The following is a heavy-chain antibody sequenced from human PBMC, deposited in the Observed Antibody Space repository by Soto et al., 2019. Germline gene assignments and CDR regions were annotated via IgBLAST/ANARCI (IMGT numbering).Heavy chain of an antibody. V-gene: IGHV3-30-3*01. J-gene: IGHJ4*02. Sequence: QVQLVESGGGVVQPGRSLRLSCAASGFTFSSYAMHWFRQAPVKGLEWVAVISYDGSNKYYADSVKGRFTISRDNYKNTLCLQMNSLRAEDTAVYYCAVGGTWRELFYYFHYWGQGTLVTVSS. D-gene: IGHD1-26*01. CDR1: GFTFSSYA. CDR3: AVGGTWRELFYYFHY. CDR2: ISYDGSNK.